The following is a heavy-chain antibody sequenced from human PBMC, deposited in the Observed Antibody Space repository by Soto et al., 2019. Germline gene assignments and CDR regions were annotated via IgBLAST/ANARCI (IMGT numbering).Heavy chain of an antibody. J-gene: IGHJ5*02. CDR2: IIPILGIA. CDR3: VRDRSGDYGWFDP. D-gene: IGHD4-17*01. CDR1: GGTFSSYI. Sequence: QVQLVQSGAEVKKPGSSVKVSCKASGGTFSSYIISWVRQAPGQGLEWMGRIIPILGIANYAQKFQGRVTITADTSTSTAYMELSSLRSEDTAMYYCVRDRSGDYGWFDPWGQGTLVTVSS. V-gene: IGHV1-69*08.